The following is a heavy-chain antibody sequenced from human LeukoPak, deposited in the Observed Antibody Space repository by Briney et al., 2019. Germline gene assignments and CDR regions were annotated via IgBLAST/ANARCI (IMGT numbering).Heavy chain of an antibody. J-gene: IGHJ4*02. CDR1: GYTFTSYG. CDR2: ISAYNGNT. D-gene: IGHD2-2*01. CDR3: ARVWYQLGYTSPDY. V-gene: IGHV1-18*01. Sequence: ASVKVSCKASGYTFTSYGISWVRQAPGQGLEWMGWISAYNGNTNYAQKLQGRVTMTTDTSTSTAYMELRSLRSDDTAVYYCARVWYQLGYTSPDYWGQGTLVTVSS.